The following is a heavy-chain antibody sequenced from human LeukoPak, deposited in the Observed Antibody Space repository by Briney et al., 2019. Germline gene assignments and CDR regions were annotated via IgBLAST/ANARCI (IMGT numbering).Heavy chain of an antibody. J-gene: IGHJ4*02. CDR3: AIDNRPIFGVVIREFDY. CDR1: GYTFTGYY. V-gene: IGHV1-2*02. Sequence: GASVKVSCKASGYTFTGYYMHWVRQPPGQGLEWMGWINPNSGGTNYAQKFQGRVTMTRDTSISTAYMGLSRLRSDDTAVYYCAIDNRPIFGVVIREFDYWGQGTLVTVSS. CDR2: INPNSGGT. D-gene: IGHD3-3*01.